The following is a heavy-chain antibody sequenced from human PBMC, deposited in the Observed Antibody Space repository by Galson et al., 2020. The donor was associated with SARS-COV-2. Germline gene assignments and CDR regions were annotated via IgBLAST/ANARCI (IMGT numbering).Heavy chain of an antibody. J-gene: IGHJ3*02. D-gene: IGHD2-2*01. CDR2: ISKTSIYT. CDR1: GFTFSDYY. V-gene: IGHV3-11*06. CDR3: ARDMQSYALDI. Sequence: GGSLRLSCAASGFTFSDYYMNWIRQAPGKGLEWVSYISKTSIYTKYADFVRGRFTISRDNAKNSLYLQMDSLRAEDTAVYYCARDMQSYALDIWGQGTMVTVSS.